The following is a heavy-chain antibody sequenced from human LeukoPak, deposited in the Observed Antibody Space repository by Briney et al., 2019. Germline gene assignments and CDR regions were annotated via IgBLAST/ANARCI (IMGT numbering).Heavy chain of an antibody. CDR2: IIPIFGTA. CDR1: GGTFSSYA. D-gene: IGHD3-3*01. J-gene: IGHJ4*02. CDR3: AGSIFGVVTIEYYFDY. Sequence: SVKVSCKASGGTFSSYAISWVRQAPGQGLEWMGGIIPIFGTANYAQKFQGRVTITADESTSTAYMELSSLRSEDTAVYYCAGSIFGVVTIEYYFDYWGQGTLVTVSS. V-gene: IGHV1-69*01.